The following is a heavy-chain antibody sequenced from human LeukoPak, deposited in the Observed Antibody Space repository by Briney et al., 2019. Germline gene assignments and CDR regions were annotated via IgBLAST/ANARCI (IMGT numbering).Heavy chain of an antibody. CDR3: ARSVAGNDAFDI. D-gene: IGHD6-19*01. J-gene: IGHJ3*02. CDR2: ISAYNGNT. Sequence: ASVKVSCKASGYTFTSYGISWVRQAPGQGLEWMGWISAYNGNTNYAQKLQGRVTMTTDTSTSTAYMELRGLRSDDTAVYYCARSVAGNDAFDIWGQGTMVTVSS. CDR1: GYTFTSYG. V-gene: IGHV1-18*01.